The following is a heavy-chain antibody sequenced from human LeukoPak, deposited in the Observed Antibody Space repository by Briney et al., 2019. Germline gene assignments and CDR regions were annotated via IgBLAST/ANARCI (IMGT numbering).Heavy chain of an antibody. J-gene: IGHJ4*02. CDR1: GFTFDDYA. Sequence: GGSLRLSCAASGFTFDDYAMHWVRQAPGKGLEWVSLISWDGGSTYYADSVKGRFTISRDNSRNSLYLQMNSLRAEDTALYYCAKAAYCGGDCYPEEYYFDYWGQGTLVTVSS. CDR2: ISWDGGST. D-gene: IGHD2-21*02. CDR3: AKAAYCGGDCYPEEYYFDY. V-gene: IGHV3-43D*04.